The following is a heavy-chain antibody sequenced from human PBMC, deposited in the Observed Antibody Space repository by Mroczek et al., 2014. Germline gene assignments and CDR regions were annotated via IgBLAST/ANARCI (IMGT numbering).Heavy chain of an antibody. CDR1: GGSISSYY. V-gene: IGHV4-59*01. J-gene: IGHJ5*02. D-gene: IGHD5-18*01. Sequence: QVQLQQWGPGLVKPSETLSLTCTVSGGSISSYYWSWIRQPPGKGLEWIGYIYYSGSTNYNPSLKSRVTISVDTSKNQFSLKLSSVTAADTAVYYCARETSGDTAMVRYNWFDPWGQGTLVTVSS. CDR2: IYYSGST. CDR3: ARETSGDTAMVRYNWFDP.